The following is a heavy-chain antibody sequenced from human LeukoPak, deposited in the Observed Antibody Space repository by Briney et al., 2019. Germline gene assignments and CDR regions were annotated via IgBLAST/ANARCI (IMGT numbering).Heavy chain of an antibody. D-gene: IGHD3-22*01. V-gene: IGHV4-59*01. Sequence: SGTPSLTCTVSDDSISSYYWSWIRQPPGKGLEWIGYIYSSGSTNYNPSLKSRVTMSVDTSKNQFSLKLNSVTAADTAVYYCARSRDSSGYRNNWFDPWGQGTLVTVSS. CDR2: IYSSGST. J-gene: IGHJ5*02. CDR3: ARSRDSSGYRNNWFDP. CDR1: DDSISSYY.